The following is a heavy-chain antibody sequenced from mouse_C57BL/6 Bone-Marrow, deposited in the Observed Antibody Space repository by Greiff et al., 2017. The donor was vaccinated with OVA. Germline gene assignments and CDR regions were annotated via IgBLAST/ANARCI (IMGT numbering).Heavy chain of an antibody. CDR1: GYSITSGYY. Sequence: DVKLQESGPGLVKPSQSLSLTCSVTGYSITSGYYWNWIRQFPGNKLEWMGYISYDGSNNYNPSLKNRISITRDTSKNQFFLKLNSVTTEDTATYYCAREDWHWGQGTLVTVSA. CDR3: AREDWH. D-gene: IGHD4-1*01. J-gene: IGHJ3*01. CDR2: ISYDGSN. V-gene: IGHV3-6*01.